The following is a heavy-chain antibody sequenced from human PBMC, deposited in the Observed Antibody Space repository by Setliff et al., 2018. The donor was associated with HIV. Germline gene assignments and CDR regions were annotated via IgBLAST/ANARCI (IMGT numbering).Heavy chain of an antibody. J-gene: IGHJ4*02. Sequence: SVKVSCKASGGTLNDYAVTWVRQAPGQGLDVVGEIIPLFGTRNYVQRFQGRIAITTDESTATAYMDLSGLTSEDTAMYYCAFSIYRSGSYSFILDYWGQGTLVTVSS. CDR1: GGTLNDYA. D-gene: IGHD3-10*01. CDR2: IIPLFGTR. V-gene: IGHV1-69*05. CDR3: AFSIYRSGSYSFILDY.